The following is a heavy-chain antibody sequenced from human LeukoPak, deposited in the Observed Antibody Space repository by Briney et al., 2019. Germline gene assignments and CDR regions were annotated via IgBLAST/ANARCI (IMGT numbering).Heavy chain of an antibody. D-gene: IGHD3-16*02. Sequence: ASVKVSCKASGYTFTSYYMHWVRQAPGQGLEWMGIINPSGGSTSYAQKFQGRVTMTRDMSTSKVYMELSSLRSEDTAVYYCARLTFGGVIVVDYWGQGTLVTVSS. CDR3: ARLTFGGVIVVDY. CDR1: GYTFTSYY. J-gene: IGHJ4*02. CDR2: INPSGGST. V-gene: IGHV1-46*01.